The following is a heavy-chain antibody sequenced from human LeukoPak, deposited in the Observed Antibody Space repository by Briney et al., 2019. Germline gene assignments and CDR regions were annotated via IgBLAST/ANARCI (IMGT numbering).Heavy chain of an antibody. J-gene: IGHJ4*02. Sequence: GGSLRLSCASSGFTFSTFDMNWVRQAPGKGLEWVSFISSSGATTSYADSVKGRFTVSRDNAKNSLYLQMNSLRTEDTALYYCARARVYSYGILDQWGQGTLVTVSS. CDR1: GFTFSTFD. CDR2: ISSSGATT. V-gene: IGHV3-48*03. CDR3: ARARVYSYGILDQ. D-gene: IGHD5-18*01.